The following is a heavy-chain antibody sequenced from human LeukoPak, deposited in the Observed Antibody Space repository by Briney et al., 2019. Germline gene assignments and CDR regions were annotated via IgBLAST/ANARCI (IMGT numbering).Heavy chain of an antibody. CDR1: GGTFSSYA. J-gene: IGHJ4*02. CDR3: ARGGSSWYDKNFDY. V-gene: IGHV1-69*13. Sequence: ASVKVSCKASGGTFSSYAISWVRQAPGQGLEWMGGIISIFGTANYAQKFQGRVTITADESTSTAYMELSSLRSEDTAVYYCARGGSSWYDKNFDYWGQGTLVTVSS. D-gene: IGHD6-13*01. CDR2: IISIFGTA.